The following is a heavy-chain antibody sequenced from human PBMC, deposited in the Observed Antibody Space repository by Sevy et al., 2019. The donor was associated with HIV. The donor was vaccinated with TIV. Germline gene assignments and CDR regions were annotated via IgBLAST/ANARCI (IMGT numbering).Heavy chain of an antibody. J-gene: IGHJ5*02. CDR1: GYTFTSYG. D-gene: IGHD6-6*01. CDR3: ARHRSSSSASWFDP. V-gene: IGHV1-18*01. CDR2: ISAYNGNT. Sequence: ASVKVSCKASGYTFTSYGISWVRQAPGQGLEWMGWISAYNGNTNYAQKLQGRVTMTTDTSTSTAYMELRSLRSDDTVVYYCARHRSSSSASWFDPWGQGTLVTVSS.